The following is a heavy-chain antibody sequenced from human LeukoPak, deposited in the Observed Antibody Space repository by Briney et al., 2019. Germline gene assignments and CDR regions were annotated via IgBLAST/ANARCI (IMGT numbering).Heavy chain of an antibody. V-gene: IGHV4-59*01. D-gene: IGHD5-12*01. Sequence: SETLSLTCTVSGGSISSYYWSWVRQPPGKGLEWIGYIYYSGSTHYNPSLKSRVTISVDTSKNQFSLKLRSVTAADTAVYYCARTTEGYAGGPGYSYYYYMDVWGKGTTVTISS. CDR1: GGSISSYY. J-gene: IGHJ6*03. CDR3: ARTTEGYAGGPGYSYYYYMDV. CDR2: IYYSGST.